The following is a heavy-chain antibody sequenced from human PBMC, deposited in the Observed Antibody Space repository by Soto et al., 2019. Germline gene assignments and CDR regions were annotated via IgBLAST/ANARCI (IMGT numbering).Heavy chain of an antibody. CDR2: ISSDGSNT. J-gene: IGHJ1*01. V-gene: IGHV3-74*01. CDR1: GFSFSRYW. Sequence: PGGSLRLSCVASGFSFSRYWMNWVRQAPGKGLVWVSRISSDGSNTSYADSVKGRFTISRDHAKNTLYLQMNSPRVEDTAVYNCPREDSFDPFNHWGQGTLVTVSS. CDR3: PREDSFDPFNH. D-gene: IGHD2-21*01.